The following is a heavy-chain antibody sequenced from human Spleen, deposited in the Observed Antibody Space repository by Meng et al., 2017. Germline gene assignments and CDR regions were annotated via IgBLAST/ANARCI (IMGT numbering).Heavy chain of an antibody. J-gene: IGHJ3*02. D-gene: IGHD3-10*01. V-gene: IGHV3-30*04. CDR2: ISYDGSNK. CDR1: GFSFSNYA. Sequence: GESLKISCAASGFSFSNYAIHWVRQSPGKGLEWMSVISYDGSNKYYADSVKGRFTISRDNSKNTLYLQMSSLRAEDTAVYYGRGYFASDGNAFDIWGQGTMVTVSS. CDR3: RGYFASDGNAFDI.